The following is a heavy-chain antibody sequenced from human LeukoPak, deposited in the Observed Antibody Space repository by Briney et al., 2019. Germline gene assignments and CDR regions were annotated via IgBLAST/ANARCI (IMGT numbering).Heavy chain of an antibody. D-gene: IGHD3-16*01. V-gene: IGHV3-11*05. J-gene: IGHJ4*02. CDR3: TRERRGSYYAFES. Sequence: PGGSLRLSCAASGFSVSDYSISWIRQSPGKGPEWISYVMSGRGSTNYADSVKGRFTISRDNAKNSVALQLDGLRADDTVVYFCTRERRGSYYAFESWGQGTLVTVSS. CDR2: VMSGRGST. CDR1: GFSVSDYS.